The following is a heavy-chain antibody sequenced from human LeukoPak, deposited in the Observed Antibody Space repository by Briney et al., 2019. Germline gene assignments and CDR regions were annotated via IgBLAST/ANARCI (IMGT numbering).Heavy chain of an antibody. CDR1: GGSISSGGYY. Sequence: SETLSLTCTVSGGSISSGGYYWSWIRQHPGKGLEWIGYIYYSGSTYYNPSLKSRVTMSVDTSKNQFSLKLSSVTAADTAVYYCARSLRYYDILTGYYPEAFDIWGQGTMVTVSS. V-gene: IGHV4-31*03. CDR3: ARSLRYYDILTGYYPEAFDI. D-gene: IGHD3-9*01. CDR2: IYYSGST. J-gene: IGHJ3*02.